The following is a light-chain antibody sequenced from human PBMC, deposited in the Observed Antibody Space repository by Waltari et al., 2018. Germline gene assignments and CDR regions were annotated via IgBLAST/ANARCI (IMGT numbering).Light chain of an antibody. CDR1: QGISNN. J-gene: IGKJ2*03. CDR3: QHYNNRPPYS. Sequence: EIELTQSPATLSASPGERVTLSCRASQGISNNLVWYQHKPGQSPRLLIYGASPRATGVPERFSGSGYRTEFTLTISSLQSEDFAVYYCQHYNNRPPYSFGQGTKLDIK. V-gene: IGKV3-15*01. CDR2: GAS.